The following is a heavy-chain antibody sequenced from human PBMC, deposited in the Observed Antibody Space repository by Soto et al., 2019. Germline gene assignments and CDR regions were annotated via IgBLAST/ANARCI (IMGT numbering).Heavy chain of an antibody. CDR1: GFTFSSYE. CDR2: ISSSGSTI. D-gene: IGHD2-2*01. CDR3: ERGDIVGVPVGPGRDAADYYYGIDV. Sequence: PGGSLRLSCAASGFTFSSYEMNWVRQAPGKGLEWVSYISSSGSTIYYADSVKGRFTISRDNAKNSLYLQMNSLRAEDTAVYYCERGDIVGVPVGPGRDAADYYYGIDVWGQGTTVTVSS. J-gene: IGHJ6*02. V-gene: IGHV3-48*03.